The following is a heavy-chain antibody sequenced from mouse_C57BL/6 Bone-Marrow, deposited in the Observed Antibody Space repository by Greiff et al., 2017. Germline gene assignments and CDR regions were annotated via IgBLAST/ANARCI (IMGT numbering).Heavy chain of an antibody. CDR2: IYPRDGST. J-gene: IGHJ3*01. CDR1: GYTFTSYD. CDR3: ARCRYYSSSSWFAY. Sequence: VQLVESGPELVKPGASVKLSCKASGYTFTSYDINWVKQRPGQGLEWIGWIYPRDGSTKYNEKFKGKATLTVDTSSSTAYMELHSLTSEDSAVYFCARCRYYSSSSWFAYWGQGTLVTVSA. D-gene: IGHD1-1*01. V-gene: IGHV1-85*01.